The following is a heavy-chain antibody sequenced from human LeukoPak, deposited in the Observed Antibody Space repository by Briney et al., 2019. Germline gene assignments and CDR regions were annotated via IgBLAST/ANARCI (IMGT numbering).Heavy chain of an antibody. CDR1: GGSFSGYY. CDR3: ARCRDYDYVWGSFDY. D-gene: IGHD3-16*01. CDR2: INHSGST. V-gene: IGHV4-34*01. Sequence: SETLSLTCAVYGGSFSGYYWSWIRQPPGKGLEWIGEINHSGSTNYNPSLKSRVTISVDTSKNQFSLKLSSVTAADTAVYYCARCRDYDYVWGSFDYWCQGTLVTVSS. J-gene: IGHJ4*02.